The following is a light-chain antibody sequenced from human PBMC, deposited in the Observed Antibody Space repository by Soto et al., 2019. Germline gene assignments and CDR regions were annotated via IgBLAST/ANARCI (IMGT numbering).Light chain of an antibody. CDR3: QQYGSPPFT. V-gene: IGKV3-20*01. CDR2: GAS. Sequence: EIVLTQSPGTLSLSPGERATLSCRASQSVSSSYLAWNQQKPGQAPRLLIYGASSRATGIPDRFSGSGSVTDVTLTISRLEPEDFAVYSCQQYGSPPFTFGQGTRLEIK. CDR1: QSVSSSY. J-gene: IGKJ5*01.